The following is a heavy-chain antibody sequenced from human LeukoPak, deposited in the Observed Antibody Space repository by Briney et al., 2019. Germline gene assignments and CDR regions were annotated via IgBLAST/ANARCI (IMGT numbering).Heavy chain of an antibody. Sequence: GGSLRLSCAASGFTFSTYAMSWARQAPGKGLEWVSGISGSDGGTYYADPVKGRLTISRDNSKNTLYLQMNSLRAEDTAVYFCAKRGDFWSGYRYYYYYMDVWGKGTTVTVSS. D-gene: IGHD3-3*01. CDR3: AKRGDFWSGYRYYYYYMDV. CDR2: ISGSDGGT. CDR1: GFTFSTYA. V-gene: IGHV3-23*01. J-gene: IGHJ6*03.